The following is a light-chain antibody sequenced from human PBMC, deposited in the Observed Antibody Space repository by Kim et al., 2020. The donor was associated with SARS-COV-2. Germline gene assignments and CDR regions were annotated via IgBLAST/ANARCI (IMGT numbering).Light chain of an antibody. CDR2: DAS. CDR3: QQRSNWQLT. V-gene: IGKV3-11*01. Sequence: LSPGDRSTLSRRASQSVSSYLAWYQQKPGQAPSLLIYDASNRATGIPAMFSGSGSGTDFTLTISSLEPEYFSVYYCQQRSNWQLTFGGGTKVDIK. J-gene: IGKJ4*01. CDR1: QSVSSY.